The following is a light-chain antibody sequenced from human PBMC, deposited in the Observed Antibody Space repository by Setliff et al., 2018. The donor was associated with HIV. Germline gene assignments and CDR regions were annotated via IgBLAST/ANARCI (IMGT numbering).Light chain of an antibody. V-gene: IGLV2-14*02. J-gene: IGLJ1*01. CDR1: GTDVGLYNL. Sequence: QSVLTQPASVSGSPGQSITISCTGTGTDVGLYNLVSWYQQRPGKAPKLILYEVSKWPSGVSDRFSGSKSGNTASLTISELRAEDEADYYCTSYTGSDTYVFGTGTKVTV. CDR2: EVS. CDR3: TSYTGSDTYV.